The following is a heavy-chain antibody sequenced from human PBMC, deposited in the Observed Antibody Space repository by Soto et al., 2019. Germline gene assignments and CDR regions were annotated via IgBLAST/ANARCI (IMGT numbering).Heavy chain of an antibody. J-gene: IGHJ6*02. V-gene: IGHV1-69*01. CDR1: GGTFSSYA. CDR2: IIPIFGTA. Sequence: QVQLVQSGAEVKKPGSSVKVSCKASGGTFSSYAISWVRQAPGQGLEWMGGIIPIFGTANYAQKFQGRVTITAHESTSTAYMELTSLRSEDTAVYYCARDDRQRSGVRGVIGSIYYYYGMDVWGQGTTVTVSS. CDR3: ARDDRQRSGVRGVIGSIYYYYGMDV. D-gene: IGHD3-10*01.